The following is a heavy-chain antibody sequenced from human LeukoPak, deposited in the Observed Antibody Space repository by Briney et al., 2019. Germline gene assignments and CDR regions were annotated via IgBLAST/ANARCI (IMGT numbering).Heavy chain of an antibody. CDR2: INHSGST. CDR3: ARIQDIVVVPAAVNWFDP. D-gene: IGHD2-2*01. J-gene: IGHJ5*02. Sequence: GSLRLSCAASGFTFSSYAMSWVRQAPGKGLEWIGEINHSGSTNYNPSLKSRVTISVDTSKNQFSLKLSSVTAAGTAVYYCARIQDIVVVPAAVNWFDPWGQGTLVTVSS. CDR1: GFTFSSYA. V-gene: IGHV4-34*01.